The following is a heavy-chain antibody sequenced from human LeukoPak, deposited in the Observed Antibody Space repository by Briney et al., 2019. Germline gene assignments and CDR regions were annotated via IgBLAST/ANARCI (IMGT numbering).Heavy chain of an antibody. V-gene: IGHV3-23*01. J-gene: IGHJ4*02. CDR1: GFTFGTYA. Sequence: PGGSLRLSCAASGFTFGTYAMTWVRQAPGKGLEWVSGIAGNGGSTYYADSVKGRFTISRDNSQNTLYLQMNSLRAEDTAVYYCAKEGYGDYSSWGQGTLVTVSS. CDR3: AKEGYGDYSS. D-gene: IGHD4-17*01. CDR2: IAGNGGST.